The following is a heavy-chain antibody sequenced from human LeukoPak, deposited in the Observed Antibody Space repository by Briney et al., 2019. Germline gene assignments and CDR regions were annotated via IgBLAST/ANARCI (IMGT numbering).Heavy chain of an antibody. J-gene: IGHJ6*02. CDR2: IYSGGST. Sequence: GGSLRLSCVASGFXVSTNYISWVRQAPGKGLKWVSIIYSGGSTYYADSVKGRFTISRDNAKNTLFLQMNSLRAEDTAQYYCARGNYYGLDVWGQGNTVTVSS. CDR1: GFXVSTNY. V-gene: IGHV3-66*01. CDR3: ARGNYYGLDV.